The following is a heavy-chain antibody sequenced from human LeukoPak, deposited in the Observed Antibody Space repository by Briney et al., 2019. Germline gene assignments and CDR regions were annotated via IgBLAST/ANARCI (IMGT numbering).Heavy chain of an antibody. V-gene: IGHV3-30*04. CDR1: GFTFSSCA. D-gene: IGHD4-17*01. CDR3: ARESTVTTRTYNWFDP. Sequence: GGSLRLSCAASGFTFSSCAMHWVRQAPGKGLEWVAVISYDGSNKYYADSVKGRFTISRDNSKNTLYLQMNSLRGEDTAVYYCARESTVTTRTYNWFDPWGQGTLVTVSS. J-gene: IGHJ5*02. CDR2: ISYDGSNK.